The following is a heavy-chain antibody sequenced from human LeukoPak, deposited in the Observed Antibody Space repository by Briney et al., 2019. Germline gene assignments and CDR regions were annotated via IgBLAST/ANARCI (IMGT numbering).Heavy chain of an antibody. D-gene: IGHD3-10*01. J-gene: IGHJ6*02. CDR2: IWYDGSNK. V-gene: IGHV3-30*02. CDR1: GFTFSSFV. Sequence: GGSLRLSCEATGFTFSSFVMHWVRQAPGKGLEWVAVIWYDGSNKYYTDSVKGRFTISRDNSKNTLYLQMNSLRAEDTAVYYCAKPGFRESYYYYGMDVWGQGTTVTVSS. CDR3: AKPGFRESYYYYGMDV.